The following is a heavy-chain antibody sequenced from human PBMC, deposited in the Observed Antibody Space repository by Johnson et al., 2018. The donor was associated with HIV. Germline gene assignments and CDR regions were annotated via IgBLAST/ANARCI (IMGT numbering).Heavy chain of an antibody. D-gene: IGHD3-22*01. CDR2: IYSGGST. CDR3: ARDSAVVPPICFDV. CDR1: GFTVSSNY. V-gene: IGHV3-53*01. Sequence: VQLVESGGGLIQPGGSLRLSCAASGFTVSSNYMSWVRQAPGKGLEWVSVIYSGGSTYYADSVKGRFTISRDNSKNTLYLQRHSLRAEDTAVYYCARDSAVVPPICFDVGGQGTMVTVSS. J-gene: IGHJ3*01.